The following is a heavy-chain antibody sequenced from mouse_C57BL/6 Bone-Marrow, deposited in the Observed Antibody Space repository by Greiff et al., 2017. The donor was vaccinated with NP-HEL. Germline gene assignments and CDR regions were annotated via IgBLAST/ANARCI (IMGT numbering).Heavy chain of an antibody. J-gene: IGHJ1*03. V-gene: IGHV1-76*01. CDR3: ARIYYGNYWYFDV. D-gene: IGHD2-1*01. CDR2: IYPGSGNT. Sequence: VQLQQSGAELVRPGASVKLSCKASGYTFTDYYINWVKQRPGQGLEWIARIYPGSGNTYYNEKFKGKATLTAEKSSSTAYMQLSSLTSEDSAVYFCARIYYGNYWYFDVWGTGTTLTVSS. CDR1: GYTFTDYY.